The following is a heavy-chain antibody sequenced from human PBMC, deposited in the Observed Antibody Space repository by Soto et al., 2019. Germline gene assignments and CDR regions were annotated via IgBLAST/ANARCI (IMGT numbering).Heavy chain of an antibody. V-gene: IGHV1-69*13. CDR2: IIPIFGTA. Sequence: SVKVSCKASGGTFSSYAISWVRQAPGQGLEWMGGIIPIFGTANYAQKFQGRVTITADESTSTAYMELSSLRSEDTAVYYCARGSIFGVAIHYYYYGMDVWGQGTTVTVSS. CDR3: ARGSIFGVAIHYYYYGMDV. J-gene: IGHJ6*02. D-gene: IGHD3-3*01. CDR1: GGTFSSYA.